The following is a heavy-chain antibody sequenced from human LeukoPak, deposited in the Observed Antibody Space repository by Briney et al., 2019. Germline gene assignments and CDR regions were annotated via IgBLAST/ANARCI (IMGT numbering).Heavy chain of an antibody. Sequence: GASVKVSCKASGYTFTGYYMHWVRQAPGQGLEWMGWINPNSGGTNYAQKFQGRATMTRDTSISTAYMELSRLRSDDTAVYYCAREGGPEPYYYYYMDVWGKGTTVTVSS. CDR3: AREGGPEPYYYYYMDV. D-gene: IGHD1-14*01. V-gene: IGHV1-2*02. CDR2: INPNSGGT. CDR1: GYTFTGYY. J-gene: IGHJ6*03.